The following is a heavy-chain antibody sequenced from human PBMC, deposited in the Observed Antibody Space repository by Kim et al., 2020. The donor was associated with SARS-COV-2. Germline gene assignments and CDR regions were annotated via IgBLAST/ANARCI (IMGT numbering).Heavy chain of an antibody. D-gene: IGHD3-9*01. CDR2: IIPIFGTA. J-gene: IGHJ6*02. Sequence: SVKVSCKASGGTFSSYAISWVRQAPGQGLEWMGGIIPIFGTANYAQKFQGRVTITADESTSTAYMELSSLRSEDTAVYYCARVNNDILTGYYYYGMDVWGQGTTVTVSS. V-gene: IGHV1-69*13. CDR1: GGTFSSYA. CDR3: ARVNNDILTGYYYYGMDV.